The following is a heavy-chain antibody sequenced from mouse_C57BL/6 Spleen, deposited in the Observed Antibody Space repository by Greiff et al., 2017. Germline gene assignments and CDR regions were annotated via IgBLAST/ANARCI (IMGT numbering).Heavy chain of an antibody. J-gene: IGHJ2*01. V-gene: IGHV1-64*01. CDR3: AGGEGGYSYYFGG. Sequence: QVQLQQPGAELVKPGASVKLSCKASGYTFTSYWMHWVKQRPGQGLEWIGMIHPNSGSTNYNEKFKSKATLTVDKSSSTAYMQLSSLTSEDSAVYDCAGGEGGYSYYFGGWGQGTTLTVAS. CDR2: IHPNSGST. CDR1: GYTFTSYW. D-gene: IGHD2-3*01.